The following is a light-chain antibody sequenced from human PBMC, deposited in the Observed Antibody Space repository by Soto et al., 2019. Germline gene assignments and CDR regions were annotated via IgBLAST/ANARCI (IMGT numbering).Light chain of an antibody. V-gene: IGKV1-5*03. CDR1: QNIKNW. Sequence: DIQKTQSPSTLSASVGDRVTIACRASQNIKNWLAWYQQKPGKVPKLLIYTASTLESGVPSRFSGSGSGTEFILTISSLQPDDFATYYCQQYNSYSRGTFGQGTKVEIK. CDR2: TAS. CDR3: QQYNSYSRGT. J-gene: IGKJ1*01.